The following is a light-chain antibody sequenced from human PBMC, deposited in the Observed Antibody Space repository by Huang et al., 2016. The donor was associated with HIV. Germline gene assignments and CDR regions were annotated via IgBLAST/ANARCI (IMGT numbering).Light chain of an antibody. CDR3: QQRSNRPLT. CDR2: DAA. J-gene: IGKJ4*01. V-gene: IGKV3-11*01. CDR1: QSVNTF. Sequence: EIVLTQSPATLSLSPGERATLSCRASQSVNTFLAWYQQKPGQAPRLLIYDAAKRATGIPARFSGSGSGTDFTLTISSLEPEDFAVYYCQQRSNRPLTFGGGTKVEIK.